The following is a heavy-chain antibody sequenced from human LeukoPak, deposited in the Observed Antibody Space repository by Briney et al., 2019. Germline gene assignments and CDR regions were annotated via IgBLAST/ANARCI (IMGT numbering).Heavy chain of an antibody. CDR1: GYTFTGYY. J-gene: IGHJ6*02. CDR2: INPNSGGT. D-gene: IGHD2-2*01. Sequence: ASVKVSCKASGYTFTGYYMHWVRQAPGQGLEWMGWINPNSGGTNYAQKFQGRVTMTRDTSISTAYMELSRLRSDDTAVYYCARVPSIVVVPAAMRPLYYYYGMDVWGQGTTVTVSS. CDR3: ARVPSIVVVPAAMRPLYYYYGMDV. V-gene: IGHV1-2*02.